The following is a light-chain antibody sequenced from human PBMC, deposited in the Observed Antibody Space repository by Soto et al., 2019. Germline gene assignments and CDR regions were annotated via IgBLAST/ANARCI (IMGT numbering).Light chain of an antibody. Sequence: QSALTQPASVSGSPGQSITISCTGTSSDVASYNLVSWYQQLPGKAPKLMIYEGSKRPSGVPDRFSGSKSGNTASLTISGLQAEDEADYYCCSYAGSPWVFGGGTKLTVL. CDR1: SSDVASYNL. CDR2: EGS. J-gene: IGLJ3*02. CDR3: CSYAGSPWV. V-gene: IGLV2-23*01.